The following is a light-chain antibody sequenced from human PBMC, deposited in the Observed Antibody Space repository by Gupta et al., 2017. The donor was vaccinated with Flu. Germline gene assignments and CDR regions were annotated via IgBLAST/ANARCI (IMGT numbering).Light chain of an antibody. J-gene: IGKJ1*01. CDR3: LQDGNSPRT. Sequence: EIVLTQSPGTLSLSPGETATLSCRASQIINNNYLAWYQQKPGQAPRLLVYGASNRATGIPDKYSGSGSGTDFTLTISRLEPEDFAVYFCLQDGNSPRTFGQGAKVEIK. V-gene: IGKV3-20*01. CDR1: QIINNNY. CDR2: GAS.